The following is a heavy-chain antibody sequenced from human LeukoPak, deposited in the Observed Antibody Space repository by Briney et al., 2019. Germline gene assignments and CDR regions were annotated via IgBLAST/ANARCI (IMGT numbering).Heavy chain of an antibody. CDR2: INPNSGGT. CDR1: GYTFTGYY. V-gene: IGHV1-2*02. J-gene: IGHJ5*02. CDR3: ARSKYSYGYYDWFDP. D-gene: IGHD5-18*01. Sequence: ASVKVSCKASGYTFTGYYMHWVRQAPGQGLEWMGWINPNSGGTNYAQKFQGRVTMTRDTSSSTAYMELSRLRSDDTAVYYCARSKYSYGYYDWFDPWGQGTLVTVPS.